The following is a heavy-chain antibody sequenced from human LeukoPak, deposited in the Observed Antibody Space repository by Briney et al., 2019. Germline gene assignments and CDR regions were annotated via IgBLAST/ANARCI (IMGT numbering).Heavy chain of an antibody. CDR3: ARGRLSPSAFRPFEH. J-gene: IGHJ4*02. CDR2: IKQDGSEK. D-gene: IGHD2/OR15-2a*01. V-gene: IGHV3-7*03. Sequence: GGSLRLSCAASGFTFSSYWMNWVRQAPGKGLEWVANIKQDGSEKYYVDSVKGRFTISRDNAKNSMYLQMNSLRAEDTAVYYCARGRLSPSAFRPFEHWGRGTLVTVSS. CDR1: GFTFSSYW.